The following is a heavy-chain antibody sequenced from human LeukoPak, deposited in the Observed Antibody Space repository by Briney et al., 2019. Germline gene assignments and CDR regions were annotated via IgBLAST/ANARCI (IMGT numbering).Heavy chain of an antibody. Sequence: SETLSLTCTVSGYAISSGYYWGWIRRTPGKGLEWIAKIFHDGTTHYNPSLKSRLTMSVDTSKNDFSLRLNSMTASDTAIYYCLRDSSGTLAFDFWGQGTMVTVSS. CDR2: IFHDGTT. D-gene: IGHD3-22*01. J-gene: IGHJ3*01. CDR3: LRDSSGTLAFDF. V-gene: IGHV4-38-2*02. CDR1: GYAISSGYY.